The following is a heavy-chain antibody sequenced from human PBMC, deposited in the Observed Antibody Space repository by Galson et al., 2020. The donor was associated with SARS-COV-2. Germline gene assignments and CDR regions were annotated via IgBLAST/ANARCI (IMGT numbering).Heavy chain of an antibody. Sequence: GESLKISCVASGFTFSDHNMIWVRQAPGQGLEWVSSIAGSGAYKYYADSSKGRFTVSRDNAKNSVYLQLSSLRDEDTAVYYCARDKGSGFQMQWYFDLWGRGTLVSVSS. J-gene: IGHJ2*01. CDR2: IAGSGAYK. CDR1: GFTFSDHN. CDR3: ARDKGSGFQMQWYFDL. D-gene: IGHD3-22*01. V-gene: IGHV3-21*01.